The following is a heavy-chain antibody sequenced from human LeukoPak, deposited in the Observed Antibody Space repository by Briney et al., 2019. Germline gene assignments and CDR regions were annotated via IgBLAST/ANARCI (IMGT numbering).Heavy chain of an antibody. D-gene: IGHD3-16*02. Sequence: VKVSCKASGYTFTSYGISWVRQAPGQGLEWMGSIGIYNGNTKYAKICQGRVTMTTDTSTSTAYMELRSLRSDDTAVYYCARDQYDSVWGSYRPYFDYWGQGTLVTVSS. CDR2: IGIYNGNT. CDR3: ARDQYDSVWGSYRPYFDY. J-gene: IGHJ4*02. V-gene: IGHV1-18*01. CDR1: GYTFTSYG.